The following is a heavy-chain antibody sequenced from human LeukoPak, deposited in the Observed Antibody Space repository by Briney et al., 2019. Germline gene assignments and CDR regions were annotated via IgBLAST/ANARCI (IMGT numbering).Heavy chain of an antibody. CDR2: IKQDGSEK. D-gene: IGHD6-13*01. Sequence: GRSLRLSCAASGFTFSTYAMHWVRQAPGKGLEWVANIKQDGSEKYYVDSVKGRFTISRDNAKNSLYLQMNSLRAEDTAVYYCARDRQQGAFDYWGQGTLVTVSS. V-gene: IGHV3-7*01. J-gene: IGHJ4*02. CDR1: GFTFSTYA. CDR3: ARDRQQGAFDY.